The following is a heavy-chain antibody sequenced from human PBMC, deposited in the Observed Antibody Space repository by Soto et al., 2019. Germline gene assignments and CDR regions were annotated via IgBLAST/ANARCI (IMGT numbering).Heavy chain of an antibody. CDR1: GFTFSSYG. D-gene: IGHD3-22*01. CDR3: AKSIHYYDSSGRIDY. Sequence: GGSLRLSCAASGFTFSSYGMHWVRQAPGKGLEWVAVISYDGSNKYYADSVKGRFTISRDNSKNTLYLQMNSLRAEDTAVYYCAKSIHYYDSSGRIDYWGQGTLVTV. J-gene: IGHJ4*02. V-gene: IGHV3-30*18. CDR2: ISYDGSNK.